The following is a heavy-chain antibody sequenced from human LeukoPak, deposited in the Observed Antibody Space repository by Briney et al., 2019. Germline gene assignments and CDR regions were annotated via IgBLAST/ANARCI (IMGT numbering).Heavy chain of an antibody. CDR1: GSLFTSYW. CDR2: IDPSDSYT. V-gene: IGHV5-10-1*01. Sequence: NLGGSLKISGQGSGSLFTSYWISWVRRLPGKGREWMGRIDPSDSYTNYSPSFQGHVTISADKSISTAYLQWSSLKASDTAMYYCAYSRGELWFGEFSDYWGQGTLVTVSS. CDR3: AYSRGELWFGEFSDY. J-gene: IGHJ4*02. D-gene: IGHD3-10*01.